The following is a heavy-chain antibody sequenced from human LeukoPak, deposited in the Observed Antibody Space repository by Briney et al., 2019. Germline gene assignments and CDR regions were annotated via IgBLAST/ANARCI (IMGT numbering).Heavy chain of an antibody. D-gene: IGHD3-10*01. Sequence: GSSVKVSCKASGGTFSSYAISWVRQAPGQGLEWMGGIIPIFGTANYAQKFQGRVTITADKSTSTAYMELSSRRSEDTAVYYCAGTMVRGVIRALDYYCYGMDVWGKGTTVTVSS. CDR1: GGTFSSYA. CDR2: IIPIFGTA. J-gene: IGHJ6*04. CDR3: AGTMVRGVIRALDYYCYGMDV. V-gene: IGHV1-69*06.